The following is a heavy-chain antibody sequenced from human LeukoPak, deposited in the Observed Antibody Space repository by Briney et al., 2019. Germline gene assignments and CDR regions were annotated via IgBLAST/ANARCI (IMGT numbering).Heavy chain of an antibody. Sequence: GRSLRLSCVGSGFTFRSHAMSWVRQAPEKGLEFVSGIYENGGTTYYADSVKGRFSISRDNSKNTLYLQMDSLRGEDTAVYYCAKDFRIGYSAHFDYWGQGALVTVSS. CDR3: AKDFRIGYSAHFDY. V-gene: IGHV3-23*01. CDR1: GFTFRSHA. J-gene: IGHJ4*02. CDR2: IYENGGTT. D-gene: IGHD2-21*01.